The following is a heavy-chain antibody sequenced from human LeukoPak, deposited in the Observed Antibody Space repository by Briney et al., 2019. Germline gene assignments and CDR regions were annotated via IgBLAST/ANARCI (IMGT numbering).Heavy chain of an antibody. CDR1: GGTFSSYA. V-gene: IGHV1-69*13. CDR3: ARAPTVTTPRFDP. D-gene: IGHD4-17*01. J-gene: IGHJ5*02. Sequence: ASVKVSCKASGGTFSSYAISWVRQAPGQGLEWMGGIIPIFGTTNYAQKFQGRVTITADESTSTAYMELSSLRSEDTAVYYCARAPTVTTPRFDPWGQGTLVTDSS. CDR2: IIPIFGTT.